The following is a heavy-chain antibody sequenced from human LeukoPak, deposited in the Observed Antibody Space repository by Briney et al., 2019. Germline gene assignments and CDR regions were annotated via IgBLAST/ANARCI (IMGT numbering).Heavy chain of an antibody. D-gene: IGHD1-26*01. V-gene: IGHV3-9*01. CDR3: AKRGAEVGTTVAPGDY. CDR2: ISWNSGSI. J-gene: IGHJ4*02. CDR1: GFTFDDYA. Sequence: GGSLRLSCAASGFTFDDYAMHWVRQAPGKGPEWVSGISWNSGSIGYADSVKGRFTISRDNAKNSLYLQMNSLRAEDTAVYYCAKRGAEVGTTVAPGDYWGQGTLLTVSS.